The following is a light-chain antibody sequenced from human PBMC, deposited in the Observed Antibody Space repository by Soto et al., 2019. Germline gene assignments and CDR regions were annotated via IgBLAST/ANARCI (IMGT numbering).Light chain of an antibody. CDR2: EVT. V-gene: IGLV2-14*01. Sequence: QSALTQPASVSGSPGQSITISCTGTNNDIGSYNYVSWFQQHPGKAPKLMIYEVTNRPSGISNRFSASKSGNTASLTISGLQAEDEADYYCSSYTNINTWVFGGGTKLTVL. J-gene: IGLJ2*01. CDR3: SSYTNINTWV. CDR1: NNDIGSYNY.